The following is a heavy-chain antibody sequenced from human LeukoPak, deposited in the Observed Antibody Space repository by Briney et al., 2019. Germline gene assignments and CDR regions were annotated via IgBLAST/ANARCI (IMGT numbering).Heavy chain of an antibody. CDR2: INPSGGST. D-gene: IGHD5-18*01. CDR1: GYTFTSYY. V-gene: IGHV1-46*01. CDR3: ARERGYSYGYPNYYYYGMDV. J-gene: IGHJ6*02. Sequence: ASVKVSCNASGYTFTSYYMHWVRQAPGQGLEWMGIINPSGGSTSYAQKFQGRVTMTRDTSTSTVYMELSSLRSEDTAVYYCARERGYSYGYPNYYYYGMDVWGQGTTVTVSS.